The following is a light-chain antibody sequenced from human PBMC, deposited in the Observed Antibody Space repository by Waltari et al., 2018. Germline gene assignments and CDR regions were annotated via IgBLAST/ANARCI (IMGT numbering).Light chain of an antibody. CDR2: DDI. V-gene: IGLV3-21*03. CDR1: TIGTTT. J-gene: IGLJ2*01. CDR3: QVWDIDSDPSVV. Sequence: SYVLTQPPSVSVAPGRTARITCGGNTIGTTTAHWYQQKPGQAPVMVVYDDIDRPSGIPERFSGSNSGNTATLIINRVEAGDEADYYCQVWDIDSDPSVVFGGGTKLTVL.